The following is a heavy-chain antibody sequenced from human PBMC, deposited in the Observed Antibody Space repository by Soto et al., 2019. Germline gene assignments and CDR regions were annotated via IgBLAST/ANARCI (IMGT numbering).Heavy chain of an antibody. CDR3: ARPPSVVGGEGHYYGMDV. J-gene: IGHJ6*02. V-gene: IGHV3-23*01. CDR2: VSGSGAKT. CDR1: GFTFSSYA. D-gene: IGHD2-15*01. Sequence: EVQLLESGGDLVQPGGSLRLSCAASGFTFSSYAMSWVRQAPGKGLEWVSAVSGSGAKTYYADAVKGRFTISRDNSKNTLYLQMNSLRAADTPLYYCARPPSVVGGEGHYYGMDVWGQGTTVIVSS.